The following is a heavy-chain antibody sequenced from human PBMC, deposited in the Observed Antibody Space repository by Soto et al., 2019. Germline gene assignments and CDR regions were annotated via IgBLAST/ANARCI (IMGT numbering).Heavy chain of an antibody. CDR3: ARQNILDY. CDR1: GFTFSIYG. Sequence: EVQLVESGGGLVQPGGSLRLSCAASGFTFSIYGMNWVRQAPGKGLERVSYIGGTTTTIFYADSVKGRFTISRDNAKGSLYLQMNSLRAEDTAVYYCARQNILDYWGQGTLVTVSS. J-gene: IGHJ4*02. CDR2: IGGTTTTI. V-gene: IGHV3-48*01.